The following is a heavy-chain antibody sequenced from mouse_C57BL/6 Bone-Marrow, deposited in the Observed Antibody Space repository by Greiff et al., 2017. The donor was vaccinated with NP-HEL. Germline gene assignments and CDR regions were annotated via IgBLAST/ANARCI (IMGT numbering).Heavy chain of an antibody. V-gene: IGHV1-81*01. D-gene: IGHD1-1*01. CDR3: ARSTVVAHYYAMDY. CDR1: GYTFTSYG. CDR2: IYPRSGNT. Sequence: VQLQESGAELARPGASVKLSCKASGYTFTSYGISWVKQRTGQGLEWIGEIYPRSGNTYYNEKFKGQATLTADKSSSTAYMELRSLTSEDSAVYFCARSTVVAHYYAMDYWGQGTSVTVSS. J-gene: IGHJ4*01.